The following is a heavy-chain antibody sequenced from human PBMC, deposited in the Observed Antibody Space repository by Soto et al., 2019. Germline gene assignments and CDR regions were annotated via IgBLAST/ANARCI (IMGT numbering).Heavy chain of an antibody. CDR1: GFTFRTFG. V-gene: IGHV3-33*01. Sequence: QVLLVETGGGVVQPGRSLRLSCAASGFTFRTFGMHWVRQAPGKGLEWVSVIWNDGSKKFYADSVKGRFTISRDNSNNTLYLQMDSLRPEDTAVYYCVTGNQNFFDSWGQGTLVTVSS. CDR3: VTGNQNFFDS. D-gene: IGHD1-1*01. CDR2: IWNDGSKK. J-gene: IGHJ4*02.